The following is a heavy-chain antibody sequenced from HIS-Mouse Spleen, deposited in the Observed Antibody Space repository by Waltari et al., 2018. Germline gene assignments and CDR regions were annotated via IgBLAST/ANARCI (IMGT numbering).Heavy chain of an antibody. CDR1: GGSISSSSYY. V-gene: IGHV4-39*07. CDR2: IYYSGGP. CDR3: ARVSGWSSSSWYFDL. D-gene: IGHD6-6*01. Sequence: QLQLQESGPGLVKPSETLSLTCTVSGGSISSSSYYWGWIRQPPGKGLEWIGSIYYSGGPSYNRCLKSRVTISVDTSKNQFSRKLSSGTAADTAVYYCARVSGWSSSSWYFDLWGRGTLVTVSS. J-gene: IGHJ2*01.